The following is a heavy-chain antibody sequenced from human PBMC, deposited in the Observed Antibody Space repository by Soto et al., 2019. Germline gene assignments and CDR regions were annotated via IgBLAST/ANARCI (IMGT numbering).Heavy chain of an antibody. CDR1: GFTFSNSW. J-gene: IGHJ6*02. V-gene: IGHV3-7*05. Sequence: GGSLRLSCAASGFTFSNSWMNWVRQAPGKGLEWVANIKQDGSEKYYVDSVKGRFTISRDNAKNSLYLQMNSLRAEDTSVYYCARGGDDVYFAMDVWGQGSRSPSP. CDR2: IKQDGSEK. D-gene: IGHD2-21*01. CDR3: ARGGDDVYFAMDV.